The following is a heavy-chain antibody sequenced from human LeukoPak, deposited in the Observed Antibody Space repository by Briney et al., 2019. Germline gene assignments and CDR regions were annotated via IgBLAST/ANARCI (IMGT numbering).Heavy chain of an antibody. CDR2: ISAYNGNT. D-gene: IGHD3-10*01. CDR3: ARVTSPITMVRGVRMDV. J-gene: IGHJ6*04. CDR1: GYTFTSYG. Sequence: GASVKVSCKASGYTFTSYGISWVRQAPGQGLEWMGWISAYNGNTNYAQKLQGRVTMTTDTSTSTAYMELRSLRSDDTAVYYCARVTSPITMVRGVRMDVWGKGTTVTVSS. V-gene: IGHV1-18*01.